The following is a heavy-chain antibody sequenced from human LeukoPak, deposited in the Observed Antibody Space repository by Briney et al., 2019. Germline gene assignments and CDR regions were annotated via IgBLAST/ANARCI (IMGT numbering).Heavy chain of an antibody. CDR3: AKEEEEIYYGSGSSLDY. V-gene: IGHV3-33*06. CDR1: GLTFSSYG. CDR2: IWYDGSNK. Sequence: GGSLRLSCAASGLTFSSYGMHWVRQAPGKGQEWVAVIWYDGSNKHYADSVKGRFTISRDNSKNTLYLQMNSLRAEDTAVYYCAKEEEEIYYGSGSSLDYWGQGTLVTVSS. D-gene: IGHD3-10*01. J-gene: IGHJ4*02.